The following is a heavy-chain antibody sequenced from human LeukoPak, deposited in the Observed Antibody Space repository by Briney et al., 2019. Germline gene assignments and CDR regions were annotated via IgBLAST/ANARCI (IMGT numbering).Heavy chain of an antibody. CDR1: GFTFSSYV. CDR3: TRRVGGTPDY. V-gene: IGHV3-23*01. J-gene: IGHJ4*02. Sequence: PGGSLRLSCAASGFTFSSYVMTWVRQAPGPGLQWVSAIGTHSTSTDYPDSVKGRFTISRDDSKNTVFLQMTSLRVEDTALYYCTRRVGGTPDYWGLGTLVTVSS. CDR2: IGTHSTST. D-gene: IGHD1-26*01.